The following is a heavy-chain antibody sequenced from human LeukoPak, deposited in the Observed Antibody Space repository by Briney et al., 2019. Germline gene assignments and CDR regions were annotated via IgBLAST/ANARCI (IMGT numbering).Heavy chain of an antibody. CDR2: IYTSGST. V-gene: IGHV4-4*07. CDR3: AREFGNGYNFYYWFDP. J-gene: IGHJ5*02. D-gene: IGHD5-24*01. Sequence: SETLSLTCTVSGGSISSYYWSWIRQPPGKGLEWIGRIYTSGSTNYNPSLKSRVTMSVDTSKNQFSLKLSSVTAADTAVYYGAREFGNGYNFYYWFDPWGQGTLVTVSS. CDR1: GGSISSYY.